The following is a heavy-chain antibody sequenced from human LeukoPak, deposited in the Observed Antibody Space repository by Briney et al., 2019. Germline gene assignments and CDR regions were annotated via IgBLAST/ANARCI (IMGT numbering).Heavy chain of an antibody. D-gene: IGHD3-10*01. CDR2: IYTSGST. J-gene: IGHJ4*02. CDR3: ARAPYYYGSGRRNNYFDY. Sequence: PSETLSLTCTVSGGSISSYYWSWIRQPAGKGLEWIGRIYTSGSTNYNPSLKSRVTMSVDTSKNQFSLKLSSVTAADTAVYYCARAPYYYGSGRRNNYFDYWGQGTLVTVSS. CDR1: GGSISSYY. V-gene: IGHV4-4*07.